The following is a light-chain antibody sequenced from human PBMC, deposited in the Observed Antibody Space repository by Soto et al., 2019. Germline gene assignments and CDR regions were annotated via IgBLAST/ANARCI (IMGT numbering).Light chain of an antibody. V-gene: IGKV3-20*01. CDR1: QRVNSNY. J-gene: IGKJ3*01. CDR2: GAS. CDR3: QQYTASSGIFT. Sequence: VLTQSPGTLSLSPGERATPSCRASQRVNSNYFAWYQQKPGQAPRLLVFGASTRATGIPDRFSGSGSGTDFILTISRVEPEDFAVYYCQQYTASSGIFTFGPGTKVDIK.